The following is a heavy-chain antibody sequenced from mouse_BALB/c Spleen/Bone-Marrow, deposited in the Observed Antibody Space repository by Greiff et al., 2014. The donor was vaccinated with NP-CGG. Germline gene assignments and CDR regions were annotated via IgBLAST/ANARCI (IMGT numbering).Heavy chain of an antibody. CDR1: GFNIKDTY. D-gene: IGHD1-1*01. V-gene: IGHV14-3*02. CDR2: IDPANGNT. Sequence: DVKLQESGAELVKPGASVKLSCTASGFNIKDTYMHWVKQRPEQGLEWIGRIDPANGNTKYDESFQGKATITADTSSNTAYLQLSNLTSENTAVYYCAIYYCGSGDFAYWGQGTLLTVSA. J-gene: IGHJ3*01. CDR3: AIYYCGSGDFAY.